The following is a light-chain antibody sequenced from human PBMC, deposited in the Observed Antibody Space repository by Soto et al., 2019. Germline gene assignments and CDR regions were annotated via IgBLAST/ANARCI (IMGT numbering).Light chain of an antibody. CDR1: QSVSSSY. V-gene: IGKV3-20*01. CDR2: GAS. J-gene: IGKJ1*01. CDR3: QHYGSQGT. Sequence: EIVLTQSPGTLSLSPGERATLSCRASQSVSSSYLAWYQQKPGQAPRLLIYGASSRATGIPDRFSGSGSGTDFTLTISRLEPEDFAVYYCQHYGSQGTFGQGTKV.